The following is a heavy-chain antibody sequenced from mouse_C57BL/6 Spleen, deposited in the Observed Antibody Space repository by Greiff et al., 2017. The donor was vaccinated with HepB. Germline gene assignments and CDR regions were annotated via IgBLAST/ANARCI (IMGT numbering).Heavy chain of an antibody. CDR1: GFTFSSYT. CDR2: ISGGGGNT. J-gene: IGHJ3*01. D-gene: IGHD2-4*01. Sequence: EVQVVESGGGLVKPGGSLKLSCAASGFTFSSYTMSWVRQTPEKRLEWVATISGGGGNTYYPDSVKGRFTISRDNAKNTLYLQMSSLRSEDTALYYCARRGLTWFAYWGQGTLVTVPA. V-gene: IGHV5-9*01. CDR3: ARRGLTWFAY.